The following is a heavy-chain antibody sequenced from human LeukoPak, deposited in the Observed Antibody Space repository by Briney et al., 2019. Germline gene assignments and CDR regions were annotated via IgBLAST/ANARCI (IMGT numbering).Heavy chain of an antibody. D-gene: IGHD5-24*01. J-gene: IGHJ4*02. CDR3: ANLLGTATTYDS. V-gene: IGHV3-7*01. CDR2: INPGGRQK. Sequence: GGSLRLSCAASGFNFSGNWMSWVGQAPGKGLEWVASINPGGRQKLYVASVKGRLTISRDNNKTSQYLQMNSLGAEDTAMYYWANLLGTATTYDSWGQGTRVTVSS. CDR1: GFNFSGNW.